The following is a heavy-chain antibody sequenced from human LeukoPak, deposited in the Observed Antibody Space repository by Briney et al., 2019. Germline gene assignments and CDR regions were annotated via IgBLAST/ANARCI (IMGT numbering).Heavy chain of an antibody. D-gene: IGHD3-10*01. CDR2: INPNSGST. CDR1: GYTFTGYY. Sequence: ASVKVSCKASGYTFTGYYMHWVRQAPGQGLEWMGWINPNSGSTNYAQKFQGRVTMTRDTSISTAYMELSRLRSDDTAVYYCARNKWFGTGWFDPWGQGTLVTVSS. J-gene: IGHJ5*02. CDR3: ARNKWFGTGWFDP. V-gene: IGHV1-2*02.